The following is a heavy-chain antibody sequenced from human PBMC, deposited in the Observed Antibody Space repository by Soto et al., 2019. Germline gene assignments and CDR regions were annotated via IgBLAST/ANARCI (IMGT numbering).Heavy chain of an antibody. D-gene: IGHD4-17*01. CDR1: GGSISSGGYY. CDR2: IYYSGST. Sequence: QVQLQESGPGLVKPSQTLSLTCTVSGGSISSGGYYWSWIRQHPGKGLEWIGYIYYSGSTYYYPSLKSRVTISVDTSKNQFSLKLSSVTAADTAVYYCARAITTVTPVDAFDIWGQGTMVTVSS. V-gene: IGHV4-31*03. CDR3: ARAITTVTPVDAFDI. J-gene: IGHJ3*02.